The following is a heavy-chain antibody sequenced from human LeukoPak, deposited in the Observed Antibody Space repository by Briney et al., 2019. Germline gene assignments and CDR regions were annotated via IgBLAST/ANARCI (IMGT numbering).Heavy chain of an antibody. Sequence: ASVKVSCKASGYTFSGYYMHWVRQAPGQGLEWMGWINPNSGDTNSAQKFQGRVTMSRDTSISTAYMELSRLRSDDTAVYYCARDTRYCTNGVCYAYYFDYWGQGALVTVSS. CDR1: GYTFSGYY. CDR3: ARDTRYCTNGVCYAYYFDY. V-gene: IGHV1-2*02. J-gene: IGHJ4*02. CDR2: INPNSGDT. D-gene: IGHD2-8*01.